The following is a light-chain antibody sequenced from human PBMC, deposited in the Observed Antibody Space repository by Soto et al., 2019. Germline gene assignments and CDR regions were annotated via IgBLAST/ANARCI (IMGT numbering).Light chain of an antibody. V-gene: IGLV2-23*02. Sequence: QSALTQPASVSGSPGQSITISCTGTSSDVGSYNLVSWYQQHPGKAPKLMIYEVSKRPSGVSNRFSGSKSGNTASLTISGLQAEDEADYHCCSYAGSKVVFGGGTKLTVL. J-gene: IGLJ2*01. CDR2: EVS. CDR1: SSDVGSYNL. CDR3: CSYAGSKVV.